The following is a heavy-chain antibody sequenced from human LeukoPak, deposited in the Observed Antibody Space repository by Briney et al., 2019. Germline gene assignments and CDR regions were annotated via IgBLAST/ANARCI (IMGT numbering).Heavy chain of an antibody. CDR1: GFTFSSYA. V-gene: IGHV3-23*01. CDR3: AKDQIVGYCSGGSCYPVDY. Sequence: PGGSLRLSCAASGFTFSSYAMSWVRQDPGKGLEWVSAISGSGGSTYYADSVKGRFTISRDNSKNTLYLQMNSLRAEDTAVYYCAKDQIVGYCSGGSCYPVDYWGQGTLVTVSS. J-gene: IGHJ4*02. D-gene: IGHD2-15*01. CDR2: ISGSGGST.